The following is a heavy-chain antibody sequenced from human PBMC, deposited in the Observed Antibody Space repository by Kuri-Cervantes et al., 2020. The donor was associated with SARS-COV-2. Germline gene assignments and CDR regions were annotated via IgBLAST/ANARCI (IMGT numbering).Heavy chain of an antibody. CDR3: ARFSSGYYGSGSYYATYYYGMDV. CDR1: GFTFTYYS. V-gene: IGHV3-21*01. Sequence: EGSLRLSCAASGFTFTYYSMNWVRQAPGKGLEWVSTISSSTSYIYYAESLKGRFTISRDNAKNSLYLQMTSLRAEDTAVYYCARFSSGYYGSGSYYATYYYGMDVWGQGTTVTVSS. D-gene: IGHD3-10*01. CDR2: ISSSTSYI. J-gene: IGHJ6*02.